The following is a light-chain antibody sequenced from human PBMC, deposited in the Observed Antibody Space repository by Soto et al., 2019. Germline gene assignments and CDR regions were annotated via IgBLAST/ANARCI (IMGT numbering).Light chain of an antibody. V-gene: IGKV3-15*01. J-gene: IGKJ1*01. Sequence: EIVMTQSPATLSVSPGERANLSCRASQSVRSSLAWYQQKPGQAPRLLIYGASTRATGIPVRFSGRGSGTEFTLTISSLQSEDFAVYYCQQYNDWPRTFGQGTKVDIK. CDR2: GAS. CDR3: QQYNDWPRT. CDR1: QSVRSS.